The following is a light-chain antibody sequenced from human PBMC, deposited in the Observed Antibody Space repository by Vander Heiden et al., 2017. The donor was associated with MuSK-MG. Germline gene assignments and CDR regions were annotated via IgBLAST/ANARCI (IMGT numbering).Light chain of an antibody. CDR2: EGS. CDR3: CSEAGSLVV. Sequence: QSALTQPASVSGSPGQSITISCTGTSSDVGSSNLVSWYQPHPGKAHILIIYEGSKRSSGGSNRFSVSKSANTAALTISGFQAEDEDDYYFCSEAGSLVVFGGGTKLTVL. J-gene: IGLJ2*01. CDR1: SSDVGSSNL. V-gene: IGLV2-23*01.